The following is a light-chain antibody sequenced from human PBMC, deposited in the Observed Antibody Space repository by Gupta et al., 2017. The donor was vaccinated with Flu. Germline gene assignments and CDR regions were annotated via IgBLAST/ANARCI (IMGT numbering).Light chain of an antibody. J-gene: IGLJ2*01. CDR2: DYSDSHK. V-gene: IGLV5-37*01. CDR1: SAFHVATYH. Sequence: QPVLTQPPSSSASPGDSASLTCTLPSAFHVATYHIYCFQQKPGSPPRYLRYDYSDSHKGQGSGAPSRFAGSKDASTNTGILLISGRQSEDEADYSCMIWPSNGYVVFGGGTKLTVL. CDR3: MIWPSNGYVV.